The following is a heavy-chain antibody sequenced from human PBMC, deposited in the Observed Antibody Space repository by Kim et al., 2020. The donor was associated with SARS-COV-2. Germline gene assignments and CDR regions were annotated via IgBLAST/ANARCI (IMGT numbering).Heavy chain of an antibody. CDR2: VSYDGRYT. D-gene: IGHD4-17*01. J-gene: IGHJ5*02. V-gene: IGHV3-30*18. CDR3: AKAHSNGDYGESRLDP. Sequence: GGSLRLSCAASGFTFSIYGMHWVRQAPGKGLQWVAVVSYDGRYTYFLESVKGRFTISRDNSKNTVYLQMDSLRPEDTAMYYCAKAHSNGDYGESRLDPWGQGTLVMVSS. CDR1: GFTFSIYG.